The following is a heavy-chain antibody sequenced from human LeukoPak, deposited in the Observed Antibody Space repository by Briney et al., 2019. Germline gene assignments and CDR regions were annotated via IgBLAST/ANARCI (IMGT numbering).Heavy chain of an antibody. CDR3: ARFQEDYDILSGYSWFDP. CDR1: GFTFSSYW. Sequence: GGSLRLSCAASGFTFSSYWMSWVRQAPGKGLEWVANIKQDGSEKYYVDSVKGRFTISRDNAKNSLYLQMNSLRAEATAVYYCARFQEDYDILSGYSWFDPWGQGTLVTVSS. D-gene: IGHD3-9*01. CDR2: IKQDGSEK. V-gene: IGHV3-7*01. J-gene: IGHJ5*02.